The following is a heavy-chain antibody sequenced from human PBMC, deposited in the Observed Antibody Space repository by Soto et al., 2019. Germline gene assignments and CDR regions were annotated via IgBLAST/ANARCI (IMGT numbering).Heavy chain of an antibody. D-gene: IGHD3-22*01. J-gene: IGHJ3*02. Sequence: PSATLSLTCTVSGGSISSDYWSWIRQPPGKGLEWVGYVYNNGGTKYNPSLKSRVTISVDTSNNQFSLKLTSVTAVDTAVYYCARGYYYDTSGYYSAFDIWGQGTMVTVSS. CDR1: GGSISSDY. V-gene: IGHV4-59*01. CDR3: ARGYYYDTSGYYSAFDI. CDR2: VYNNGGT.